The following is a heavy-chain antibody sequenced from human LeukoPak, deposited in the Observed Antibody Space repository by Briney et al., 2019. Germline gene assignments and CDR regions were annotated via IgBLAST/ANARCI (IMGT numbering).Heavy chain of an antibody. D-gene: IGHD2-21*02. V-gene: IGHV4-34*01. CDR3: MRMTAGHDY. CDR1: GVSFDDYY. J-gene: IGHJ4*02. CDR2: INHSGYT. Sequence: SETLSLTCAVSGVSFDDYYWSWVRQTPGKGLEWIGEINHSGYTNDSPSLKSRVTLSIDTSRKQFSLNLRSVTVADTGIYYCMRMTAGHDYWGQGTLVTVSS.